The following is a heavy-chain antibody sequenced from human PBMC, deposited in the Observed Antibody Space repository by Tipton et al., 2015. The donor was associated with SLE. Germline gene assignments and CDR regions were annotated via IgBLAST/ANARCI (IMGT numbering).Heavy chain of an antibody. V-gene: IGHV3-72*01. CDR1: GFIFSDYY. CDR2: IRNKANSHTT. Sequence: SLRLSCAASGFIFSDYYMDWVRRTPGEGLEWVGRIRNKANSHTTDYAAPVRGRFTISRDDSKNSLYLQMNSLKTEDTAVYYCVRVFSGGFFDCWGQGMLVIVSS. CDR3: VRVFSGGFFDC. D-gene: IGHD3-10*01. J-gene: IGHJ4*02.